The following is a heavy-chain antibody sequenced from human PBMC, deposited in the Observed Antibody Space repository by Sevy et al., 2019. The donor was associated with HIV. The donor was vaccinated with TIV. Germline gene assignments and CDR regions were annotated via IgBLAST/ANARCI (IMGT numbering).Heavy chain of an antibody. CDR3: TRVGNYAYFIY. CDR2: ISYDGSNE. D-gene: IGHD1-7*01. V-gene: IGHV3-30-3*01. Sequence: GGSLRLSCAASGFTFSGYSMHWVRQAPGKGLEWVAVISYDGSNEYYADSVKGRFTISRDNFKNTLYLQMNSLRTEDTAVYYCTRVGNYAYFIYWGQGALVTVSS. J-gene: IGHJ4*02. CDR1: GFTFSGYS.